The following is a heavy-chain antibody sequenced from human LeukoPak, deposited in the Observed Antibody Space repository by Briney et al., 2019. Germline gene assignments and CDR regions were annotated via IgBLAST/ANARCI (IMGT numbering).Heavy chain of an antibody. CDR1: GYTFTNYG. J-gene: IGHJ4*02. V-gene: IGHV1-18*01. Sequence: ASMKVSCKASGYTFTNYGISWVRQAPGQGLEWMGWISGYNGNTNYAQILQGRVTMTTDTSTTTAYMELRSLRSDDTAVYYCARDAGSGVVDYWGQGTLVTVSS. CDR2: ISGYNGNT. CDR3: ARDAGSGVVDY. D-gene: IGHD2-15*01.